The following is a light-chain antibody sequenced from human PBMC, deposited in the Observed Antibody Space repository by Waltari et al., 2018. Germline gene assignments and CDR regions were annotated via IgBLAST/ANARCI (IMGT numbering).Light chain of an antibody. CDR1: SSDVGGYNY. CDR2: EVM. V-gene: IGLV2-14*01. J-gene: IGLJ3*02. Sequence: QSALTQPASVSGSPGQSITISCTGTSSDVGGYNYVSWYQQHPGKAPKLMVYEVMKRPSGFLTRFSGSTAGNTAPRSISGLQAGDEADYYGSSDTSSSTWVCGGGTKLSAL. CDR3: SSDTSSSTWV.